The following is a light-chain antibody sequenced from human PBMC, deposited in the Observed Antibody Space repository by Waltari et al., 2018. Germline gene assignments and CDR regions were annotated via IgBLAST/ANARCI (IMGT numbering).Light chain of an antibody. V-gene: IGKV3-15*01. CDR2: GAS. J-gene: IGKJ2*01. CDR1: QRVGSD. Sequence: ELVMTQSPATLSVSPGERATLSCRASQRVGSDLAWYQQKPGQAPSLLIYGASTRVTGIPARFSGSGSGTEFTLTISSLQSEDFAVYYCQQYNKWPPYTFGQGTKLEIK. CDR3: QQYNKWPPYT.